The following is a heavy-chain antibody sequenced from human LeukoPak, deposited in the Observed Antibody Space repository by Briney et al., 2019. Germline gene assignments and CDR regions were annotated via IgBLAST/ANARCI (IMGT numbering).Heavy chain of an antibody. CDR1: GGSFSGYY. CDR2: INHSGST. D-gene: IGHD6-6*01. J-gene: IGHJ5*02. V-gene: IGHV4-34*01. CDR3: ARDRGSSPYNWFDP. Sequence: PSETLSLTCAVYGGSFSGYYWSWIRQPPGKGLEWIGEINHSGSTNYNPSLKSRVTISVDTSKNQFSLKLSSVTAADTAVYYCARDRGSSPYNWFDPWGQGTLVTVSS.